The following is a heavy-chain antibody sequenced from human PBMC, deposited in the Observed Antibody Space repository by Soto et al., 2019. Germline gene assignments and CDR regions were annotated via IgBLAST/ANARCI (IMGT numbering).Heavy chain of an antibody. V-gene: IGHV3-73*01. Sequence: GGSLRLSCAASGFTFSGSAMHWVRQASGKGLEWVGRIRSKANSYATAYAASVKGRFTIPRDDSKNTACLQMNSLKTEDTAVYYCTLNLEYSSSSTPYRAYYGMDVWGQGTTVTVSS. CDR2: IRSKANSYAT. CDR1: GFTFSGSA. J-gene: IGHJ6*02. CDR3: TLNLEYSSSSTPYRAYYGMDV. D-gene: IGHD6-6*01.